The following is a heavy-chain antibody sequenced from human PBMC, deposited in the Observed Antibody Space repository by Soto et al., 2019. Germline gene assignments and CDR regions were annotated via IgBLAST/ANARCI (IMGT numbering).Heavy chain of an antibody. Sequence: QVQLQESGPGLVKPSQTLSLTCTVSGGSISSGGYYWSWIRQHPGKGLEWIGYIYYSGSTYYNPSLTCSVTISVDTSKNQFTLKLSSVTAADTAVYYCARDLQYSRLFYGMDVWGQGTTVTVSS. CDR1: GGSISSGGYY. D-gene: IGHD6-13*01. J-gene: IGHJ6*02. CDR3: ARDLQYSRLFYGMDV. V-gene: IGHV4-31*03. CDR2: IYYSGST.